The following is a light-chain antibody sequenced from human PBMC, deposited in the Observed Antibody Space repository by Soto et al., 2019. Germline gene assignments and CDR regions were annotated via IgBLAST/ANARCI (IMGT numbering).Light chain of an antibody. CDR3: QQLSTYPLT. J-gene: IGKJ4*01. CDR2: AAS. CDR1: QGISSY. V-gene: IGKV1-9*01. Sequence: IQLTQSPSSLSASVGDRVTITCRASQGISSYLAWNQQKPGKAPKLLIYAASTLQSGVPSRFSGSGSGTDFTLTISSLQPEDFATYYCQQLSTYPLTFGGGTKVDIK.